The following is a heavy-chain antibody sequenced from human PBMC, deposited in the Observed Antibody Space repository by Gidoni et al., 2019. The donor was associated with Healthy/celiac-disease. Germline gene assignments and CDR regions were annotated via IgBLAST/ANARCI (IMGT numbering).Heavy chain of an antibody. CDR1: GYTFTSYG. Sequence: QVQLVQSGAEVKKPGASVKVSCKASGYTFTSYGISWVRQAPGQGLEWMGWISAYNGNTNYAQKLQGRVTMTTDTSTSTAYMELRSLRSDDTAVYYCARDRRGSGSYYNADAFDIWGQGTMVTVSS. V-gene: IGHV1-18*01. CDR3: ARDRRGSGSYYNADAFDI. D-gene: IGHD3-10*01. CDR2: ISAYNGNT. J-gene: IGHJ3*02.